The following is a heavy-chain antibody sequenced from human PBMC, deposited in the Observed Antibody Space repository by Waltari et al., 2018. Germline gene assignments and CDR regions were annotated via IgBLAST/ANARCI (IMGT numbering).Heavy chain of an antibody. V-gene: IGHV3-30-3*01. CDR3: ARPQDIVVVVAAVGY. CDR2: ISYDGSNK. J-gene: IGHJ4*02. Sequence: QVQLVESGGGVVQPGRSLRLSCAASGFTFSSYAMHWVRQAPGKGLEWVAVISYDGSNKYYADSVKGRFTISRDNSKNTLYLQMNSLRAEDTAVYYCARPQDIVVVVAAVGYWGQGTLVTVSS. CDR1: GFTFSSYA. D-gene: IGHD2-15*01.